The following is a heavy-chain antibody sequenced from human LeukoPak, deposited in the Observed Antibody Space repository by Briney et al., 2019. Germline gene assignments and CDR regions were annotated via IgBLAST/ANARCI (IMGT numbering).Heavy chain of an antibody. D-gene: IGHD3-3*01. CDR1: GGSFSGYD. V-gene: IGHV4-34*01. CDR3: VRGRSYDVWSGRFGYFDY. Sequence: SETLSLTCAVYGGSFSGYDWSWIRQSPGKGLEWIGEINNCGSTNYHPSLKSRVTISVDTSKNQFSLKLSSVTAADPAVYHCVRGRSYDVWSGRFGYFDYWGQGTLVTVSS. J-gene: IGHJ4*02. CDR2: INNCGST.